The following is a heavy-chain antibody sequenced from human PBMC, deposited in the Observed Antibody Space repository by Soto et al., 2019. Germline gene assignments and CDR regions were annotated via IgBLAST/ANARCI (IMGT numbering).Heavy chain of an antibody. Sequence: KPSETLSLTCAVSGGSISSGGYSWSWIRQPPGKGLEWIGYIYHSGSTYYNPSLKSRVTISVDRSKNQFSLKLSSVTAADTAVYYCARIYGSGNSNDYWGQGTLVTVSS. D-gene: IGHD3-10*01. J-gene: IGHJ4*02. V-gene: IGHV4-30-2*01. CDR3: ARIYGSGNSNDY. CDR1: GGSISSGGYS. CDR2: IYHSGST.